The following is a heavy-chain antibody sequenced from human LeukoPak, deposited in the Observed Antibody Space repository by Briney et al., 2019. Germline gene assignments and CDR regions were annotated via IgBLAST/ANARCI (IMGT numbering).Heavy chain of an antibody. CDR1: GFTFSDYY. CDR2: ISSSSSYT. Sequence: PGGSLRLSCAASGFTFSDYYMSWIRQAPGKGLEWVSYISSSSSYTNYADSVEGRFTISRDNAKNSLYLQMNSLRAEDTAVYYCAGVGATNSFDYWGQGTLVTVSS. D-gene: IGHD1-26*01. V-gene: IGHV3-11*06. J-gene: IGHJ4*02. CDR3: AGVGATNSFDY.